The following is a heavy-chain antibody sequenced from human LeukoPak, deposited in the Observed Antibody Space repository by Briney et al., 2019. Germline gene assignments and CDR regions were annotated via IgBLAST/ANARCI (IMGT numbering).Heavy chain of an antibody. CDR3: ASSIIRVDDLSPVDY. J-gene: IGHJ4*02. CDR1: GGSTSSYY. D-gene: IGHD3-16*02. CDR2: IYYSGST. V-gene: IGHV4-59*01. Sequence: SETLSLTCTVSGGSTSSYYWSWIRQPPGKGLEWIGYIYYSGSTNYNPSLKSRVTISVDTSKNQFSLKLSSVTAADTAVYYCASSIIRVDDLSPVDYWGRGTLVTVSS.